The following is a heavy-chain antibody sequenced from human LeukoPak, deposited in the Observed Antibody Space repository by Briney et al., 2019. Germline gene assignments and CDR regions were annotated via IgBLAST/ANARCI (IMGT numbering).Heavy chain of an antibody. D-gene: IGHD1-26*01. CDR2: ISAYNGNT. Sequence: ASVKVSCKASGYTFTSYGISWVRQAPGQGLEWMGWISAYNGNTNYARKLQGRVTMTTDTSTSTAYMELRSLRSDDTAVYYCARDEEGSSWELHTLTAWWGQGTLVTVSS. CDR1: GYTFTSYG. V-gene: IGHV1-18*01. CDR3: ARDEEGSSWELHTLTAW. J-gene: IGHJ4*02.